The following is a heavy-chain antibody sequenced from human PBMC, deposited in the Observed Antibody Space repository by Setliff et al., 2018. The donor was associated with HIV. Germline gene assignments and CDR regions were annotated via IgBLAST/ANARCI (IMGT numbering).Heavy chain of an antibody. Sequence: GGSLRLSCAASGFTFSNAWMIWVRQAPGKGLEWVGRVKSKADGGTIDYAAPVKGRFTISRDDSKNTLYLQMNSLTNDDTAVYLCVTGSQLPMDYWGQGTLVTVSS. D-gene: IGHD1-26*01. J-gene: IGHJ4*02. V-gene: IGHV3-15*01. CDR1: GFTFSNAW. CDR3: VTGSQLPMDY. CDR2: VKSKADGGTI.